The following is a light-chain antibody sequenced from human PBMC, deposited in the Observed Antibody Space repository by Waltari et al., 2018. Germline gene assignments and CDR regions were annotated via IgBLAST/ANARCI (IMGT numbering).Light chain of an antibody. CDR2: DAS. Sequence: RASQSVSSYLAWYQQKPGQAPRLLIYDASNRATGIPARFSGSGSGTDFTLTSSSLEPEDFAVYYCQQRSNWPPVSTFGPGTKVDIK. V-gene: IGKV3-11*01. CDR1: QSVSSY. J-gene: IGKJ3*01. CDR3: QQRSNWPPVST.